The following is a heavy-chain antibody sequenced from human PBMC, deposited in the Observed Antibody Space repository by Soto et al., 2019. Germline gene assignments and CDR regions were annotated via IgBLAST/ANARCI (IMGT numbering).Heavy chain of an antibody. CDR2: IYYSGST. CDR3: ARDRLGYDSSGYYPNYWYFDL. V-gene: IGHV4-30-4*01. CDR1: GGSISSGDYY. J-gene: IGHJ2*01. Sequence: QVQLQESGPGLVKPSQTLSLTCTVSGGSISSGDYYWSWIRQPPGKGLEWIGYIYYSGSTYYNPTLTSRVTISVDTSKNQFSLKLSSVTAADTAVYYCARDRLGYDSSGYYPNYWYFDLWGRGTLVTVSS. D-gene: IGHD3-22*01.